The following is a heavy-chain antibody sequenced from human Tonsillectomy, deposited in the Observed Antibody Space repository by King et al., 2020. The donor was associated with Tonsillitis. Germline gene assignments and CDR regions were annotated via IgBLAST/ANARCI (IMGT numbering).Heavy chain of an antibody. Sequence: QLVQSGAEVKKPGESLKISCKGSGYRFTSYWIGWVRQMPGKGLEWMGIIYPDDSDTRYSPSFQGQVTISADKSISTAHLQWSSLKASDTAMYYCARHRPYYDSSGYYYAAFDIWGQGTMVTVSS. CDR1: GYRFTSYW. CDR2: IYPDDSDT. J-gene: IGHJ3*02. CDR3: ARHRPYYDSSGYYYAAFDI. D-gene: IGHD3-22*01. V-gene: IGHV5-51*01.